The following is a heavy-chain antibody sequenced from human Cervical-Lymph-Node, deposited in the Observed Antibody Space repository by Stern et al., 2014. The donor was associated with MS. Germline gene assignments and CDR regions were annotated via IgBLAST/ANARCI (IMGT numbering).Heavy chain of an antibody. J-gene: IGHJ4*02. Sequence: EVQLVESGGGVIQPGGSLRLSGTAYGFTVRRDYMTWVRQAPGKGLEWVSLITNVGSTFYTDSVKGRFTISRDDSKNTVYLHMTSLRAEDTAMYYCARDTSSPERSDWWGQGTLVTVSS. CDR1: GFTVRRDY. D-gene: IGHD1-1*01. CDR3: ARDTSSPERSDW. V-gene: IGHV3-53*01. CDR2: ITNVGST.